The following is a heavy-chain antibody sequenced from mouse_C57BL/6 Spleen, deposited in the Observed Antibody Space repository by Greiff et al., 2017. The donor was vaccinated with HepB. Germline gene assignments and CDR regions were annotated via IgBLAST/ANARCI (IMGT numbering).Heavy chain of an antibody. V-gene: IGHV1-82*01. D-gene: IGHD3-2*02. CDR1: GYAFSSSW. J-gene: IGHJ2*01. Sequence: VKLMESGPELVKPGASVKISCKASGYAFSSSWMNWVKQRPGKGLEWIGRIYPGDGDTNYNGKFKGKATLTADKSSSTAYMQLSSLTSADSAVYFCARRVAQATFDYSGRGTTLTVSS. CDR2: IYPGDGDT. CDR3: ARRVAQATFDY.